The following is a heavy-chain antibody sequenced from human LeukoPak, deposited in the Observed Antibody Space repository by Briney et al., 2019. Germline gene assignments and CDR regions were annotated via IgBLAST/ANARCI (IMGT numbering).Heavy chain of an antibody. Sequence: GGSLRLSCAASGFTFDDCGMSWVRQAPGKGLEWVSGINWNGGSTGYADSVKGRFTISRDNAKNSLYLQMNSLRAEDTALYYCARDTGTYYYDSTDFDYWGQGTLVTVSS. CDR1: GFTFDDCG. CDR3: ARDTGTYYYDSTDFDY. CDR2: INWNGGST. J-gene: IGHJ4*02. D-gene: IGHD3-22*01. V-gene: IGHV3-20*04.